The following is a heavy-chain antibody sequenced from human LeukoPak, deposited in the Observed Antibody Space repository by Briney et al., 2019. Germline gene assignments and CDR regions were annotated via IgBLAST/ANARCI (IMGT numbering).Heavy chain of an antibody. CDR3: ARGHWALAY. CDR1: GFPFNTYW. V-gene: IGHV3-7*01. Sequence: GGSLRLSCAASGFPFNTYWMTWVRQAPGKGLEWVAHIKPDGSEKYYVDSVKGRFTISRDNAKNSLFLQMHSLRVEDMAVYYCARGHWALAYGGQGTLVSVSS. CDR2: IKPDGSEK. D-gene: IGHD2-2*01. J-gene: IGHJ4*02.